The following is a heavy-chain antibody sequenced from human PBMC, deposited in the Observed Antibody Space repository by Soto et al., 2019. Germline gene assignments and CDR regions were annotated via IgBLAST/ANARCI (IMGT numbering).Heavy chain of an antibody. CDR3: ATYDGDYESGAFDI. CDR2: ISFDGSNK. J-gene: IGHJ3*02. D-gene: IGHD4-17*01. Sequence: QVQLVESGGGVVQPGRSLRLSCAASGFSFSNYGMHWVRQAPGKGLGWVAVISFDGSNKYYADSVEGRFTISRDNSKNTLYLQMNSLRAEDTAVYDCATYDGDYESGAFDIWGPGTMVPRSS. CDR1: GFSFSNYG. V-gene: IGHV3-30*03.